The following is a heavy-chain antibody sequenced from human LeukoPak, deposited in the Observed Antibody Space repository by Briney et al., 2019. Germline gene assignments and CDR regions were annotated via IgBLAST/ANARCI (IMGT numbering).Heavy chain of an antibody. J-gene: IGHJ4*02. V-gene: IGHV1-69*05. CDR2: IIPIFGTA. Sequence: GASVKVSCKASGGTFSSYAISWVRQAPGQGLEWMGGIIPIFGTANYAQKFQGRVTITTDESTSTAYMELSSLRSEDTAVYYCARANLNVEMATISSFDYWGQGTLVTVSS. CDR3: ARANLNVEMATISSFDY. D-gene: IGHD5-24*01. CDR1: GGTFSSYA.